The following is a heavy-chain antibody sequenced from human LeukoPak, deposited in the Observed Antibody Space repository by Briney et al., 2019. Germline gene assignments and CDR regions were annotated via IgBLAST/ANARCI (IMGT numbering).Heavy chain of an antibody. CDR1: GGSISSSSYY. J-gene: IGHJ5*02. Sequence: SETLSLTCTVSGGSISSSSYYWGWIRQPPGKGLEWIGSIYYSGSTYYNPSLKSRVTISVDTSKNQFSLKLSSVTAADTAVYYCASLEGSLEYPWGQGTLVTVSS. D-gene: IGHD5-24*01. CDR3: ASLEGSLEYP. CDR2: IYYSGST. V-gene: IGHV4-39*07.